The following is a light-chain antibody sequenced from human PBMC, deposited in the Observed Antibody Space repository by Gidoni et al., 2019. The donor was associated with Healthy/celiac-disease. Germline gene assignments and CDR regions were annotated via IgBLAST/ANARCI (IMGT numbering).Light chain of an antibody. V-gene: IGKV3-15*01. Sequence: EIVMTQSPATLSVSTGERATLSCRASQRVSSNLTWYQQKPGQAPMLLIYGASTRATGIPARFSGSGSGTEFTLTISSLQSEDFAVYYCQQYNNWPPGTFGPGTKVDIK. J-gene: IGKJ3*01. CDR2: GAS. CDR1: QRVSSN. CDR3: QQYNNWPPGT.